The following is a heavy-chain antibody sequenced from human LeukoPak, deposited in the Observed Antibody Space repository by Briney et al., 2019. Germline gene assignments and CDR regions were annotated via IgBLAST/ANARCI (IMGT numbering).Heavy chain of an antibody. Sequence: ASVKVSCKASGGTFSSYAISWMRQAPGQGLEWMGGIIPIFGTANYAQKFQGRVTITTDESTSTAYMELSSLRSEDTAVYYCARGRLSSEDIVVVPAAIPDYYYYMDVWGKGTTVTVSS. J-gene: IGHJ6*03. V-gene: IGHV1-69*05. CDR1: GGTFSSYA. CDR2: IIPIFGTA. CDR3: ARGRLSSEDIVVVPAAIPDYYYYMDV. D-gene: IGHD2-2*02.